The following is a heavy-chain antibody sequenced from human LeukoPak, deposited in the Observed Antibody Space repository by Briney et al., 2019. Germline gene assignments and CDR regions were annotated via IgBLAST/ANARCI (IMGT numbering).Heavy chain of an antibody. D-gene: IGHD3-16*01. CDR1: GYTLTELS. CDR2: FDPEDGET. J-gene: IGHJ4*02. Sequence: ASVKVSCKVSGYTLTELSMHWVRQAPGKGLEWMGGFDPEDGETIYAQKFQGRVTMTEDTSTDTTYMELSSLRSEDTAVYYCATEVVWGSPFDYWGQGTLVTVSS. CDR3: ATEVVWGSPFDY. V-gene: IGHV1-24*01.